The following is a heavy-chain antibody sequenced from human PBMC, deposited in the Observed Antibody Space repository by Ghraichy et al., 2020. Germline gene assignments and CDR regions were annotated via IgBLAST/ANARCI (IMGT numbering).Heavy chain of an antibody. D-gene: IGHD6-13*01. CDR3: ARDLRKQQLATDYYYMDV. Sequence: SETLSLTCTVSGGSISSYYWSWIRQPPGKGLDWIGYIYYSGSTNYNPSLKSRVTISVDTSKNQFSLKLSSVTAADTAVYYCARDLRKQQLATDYYYMDVWGKGTTVTVSS. V-gene: IGHV4-59*01. CDR2: IYYSGST. CDR1: GGSISSYY. J-gene: IGHJ6*03.